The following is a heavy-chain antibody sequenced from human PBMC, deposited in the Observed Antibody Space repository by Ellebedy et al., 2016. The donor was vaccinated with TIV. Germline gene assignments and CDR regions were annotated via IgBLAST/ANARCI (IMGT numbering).Heavy chain of an antibody. CDR1: GFTFSRYA. Sequence: PGGSLRLSCSASGFTFSRYAMHWIRQAPGKALEYVSEISRNGDHTYYVDSVKGRFITSRDNSKSTLYLQMSSLRADDTAVYYCVKDVIQGSNTFAYWGQGTLVTVSS. V-gene: IGHV3-64*03. J-gene: IGHJ4*02. CDR2: ISRNGDHT. CDR3: VKDVIQGSNTFAY. D-gene: IGHD3-16*02.